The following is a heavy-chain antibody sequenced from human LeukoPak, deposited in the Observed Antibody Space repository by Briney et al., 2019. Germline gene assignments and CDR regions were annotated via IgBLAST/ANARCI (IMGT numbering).Heavy chain of an antibody. V-gene: IGHV3-11*06. D-gene: IGHD6-13*01. Sequence: PGGSLRLSCAASGFTFSDHYMSWIRQAPGQGLEWVSYISIGSSQIKYADSVKGRFTISRDNAKNSLYLQMNSLRAEDTAVYYCAGDGVAAGVYFDDWGQGTLVTVSS. CDR1: GFTFSDHY. CDR3: AGDGVAAGVYFDD. J-gene: IGHJ4*02. CDR2: ISIGSSQI.